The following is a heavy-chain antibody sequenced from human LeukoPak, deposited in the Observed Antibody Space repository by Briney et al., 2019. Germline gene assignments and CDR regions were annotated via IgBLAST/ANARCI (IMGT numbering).Heavy chain of an antibody. CDR1: GFTFSSWW. Sequence: GGSLRLSCADSGFTFSSWWMHWVRQVPGKGLVWVSRVNPDGSITTYADAVKGRFTISRDNAMNTLYLQMNSLRAEDTAVYYRTRDLTGLRDYWGQGTLVTVSS. V-gene: IGHV3-74*03. CDR3: TRDLTGLRDY. CDR2: VNPDGSIT. D-gene: IGHD1-14*01. J-gene: IGHJ4*02.